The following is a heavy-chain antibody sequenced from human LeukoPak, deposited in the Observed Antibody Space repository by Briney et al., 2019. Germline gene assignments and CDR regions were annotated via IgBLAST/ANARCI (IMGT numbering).Heavy chain of an antibody. D-gene: IGHD3-10*01. CDR2: ISYDGSNI. CDR1: GFTFNDYG. J-gene: IGHJ4*02. Sequence: GGSLRLSCAASGFTFNDYGMHWVRQAPGKGLEWVAVISYDGSNIYYADSVKGRFTISRDNSKNTLYLQMNSLRPEDTAVYYCAKDPGSYGSGSYYVYWGQGTLVTVSS. CDR3: AKDPGSYGSGSYYVY. V-gene: IGHV3-30*18.